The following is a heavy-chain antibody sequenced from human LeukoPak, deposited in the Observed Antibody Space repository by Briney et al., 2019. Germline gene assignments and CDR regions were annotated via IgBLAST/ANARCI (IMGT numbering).Heavy chain of an antibody. V-gene: IGHV4-39*01. D-gene: IGHD3-16*02. Sequence: PSETLSLTCTVSGGSISSSSYYWGWIRQPPGKGLEWIGSIYYSGSTYYNPSLKSRVTISVDTSKSQFSLKLSSVTAADTAVYYCATGPYDYIWGSYRSPFDYWGQGTLVTVSS. CDR3: ATGPYDYIWGSYRSPFDY. CDR2: IYYSGST. J-gene: IGHJ4*02. CDR1: GGSISSSSYY.